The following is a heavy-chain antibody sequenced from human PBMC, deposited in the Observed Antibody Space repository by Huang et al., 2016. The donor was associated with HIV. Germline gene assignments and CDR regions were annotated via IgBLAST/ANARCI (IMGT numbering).Heavy chain of an antibody. CDR3: ARDSTLLGVVIVVVPTAPNAFDI. D-gene: IGHD2-2*01. Sequence: QVQLVQSGVEVKKPGASVKVSCKASGYTFTSYGISWVRQAPGQGLEWMGWVGSYKGATNYAQNCQGSVTMTTAPSTSAAYRELRSLRSDDTAVYYCARDSTLLGVVIVVVPTAPNAFDIWGQGTMVTVSS. J-gene: IGHJ3*02. CDR1: GYTFTSYG. V-gene: IGHV1-18*01. CDR2: VGSYKGAT.